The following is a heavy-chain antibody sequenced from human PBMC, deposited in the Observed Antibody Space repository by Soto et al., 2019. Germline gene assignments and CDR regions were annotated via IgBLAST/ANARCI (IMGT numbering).Heavy chain of an antibody. Sequence: LRLSCAASGFTFSSYGMHWVRQAPGKGLEWVANIWYDGSDRYYADSVRGRFTISRDNSKKTLYLEMDSLGAEDTAVYYCARDLGGYALGYYFDYWGQGTQVTVSS. CDR2: IWYDGSDR. D-gene: IGHD2-2*01. CDR3: ARDLGGYALGYYFDY. J-gene: IGHJ4*02. CDR1: GFTFSSYG. V-gene: IGHV3-33*01.